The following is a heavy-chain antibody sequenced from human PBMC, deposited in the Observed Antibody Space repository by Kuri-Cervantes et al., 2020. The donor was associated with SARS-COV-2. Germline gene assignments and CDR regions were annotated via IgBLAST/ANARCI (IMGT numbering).Heavy chain of an antibody. J-gene: IGHJ6*02. CDR1: GFTFSSCF. V-gene: IGHV3-21*01. Sequence: GESLKISCSASGFTFSSCFMLWVRQAPGKGLEWVSSISSSSSYIYYADSVKGRFTISRDNAKNSLYLQMNSLRAEDTAVYYCARDPTAGRLRYFDWFSSGPSNYYGMDVWGQGTTVTVSS. CDR3: ARDPTAGRLRYFDWFSSGPSNYYGMDV. CDR2: ISSSSSYI. D-gene: IGHD3-9*01.